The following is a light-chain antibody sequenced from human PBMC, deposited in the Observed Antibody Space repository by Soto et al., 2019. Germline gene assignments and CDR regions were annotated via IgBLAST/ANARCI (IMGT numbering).Light chain of an antibody. V-gene: IGKV4-1*01. CDR3: QHYSTPPYS. CDR2: WTS. Sequence: DIVLTQSPDSLTVSLGERATINCRSSQRALKSSTNKNCVAWYQHKPGQPPKLLINWTSTRESGLPARFSGSGYGTDFTHTISTLPAEDVAVYYCQHYSTPPYSFGTGTKVDIK. CDR1: QRALKSSTNKNC. J-gene: IGKJ3*01.